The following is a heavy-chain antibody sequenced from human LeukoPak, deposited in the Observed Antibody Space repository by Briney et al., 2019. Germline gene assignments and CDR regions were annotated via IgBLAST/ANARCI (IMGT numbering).Heavy chain of an antibody. D-gene: IGHD3-3*01. Sequence: GSIYYSGSTYYNPSLKSRVTISVDTSKNQFSLKLSSVTAADTAVYYCASPNTIFGVGDDYWGQGTLVTVSS. CDR3: ASPNTIFGVGDDY. J-gene: IGHJ4*02. CDR2: IYYSGST. V-gene: IGHV4-39*01.